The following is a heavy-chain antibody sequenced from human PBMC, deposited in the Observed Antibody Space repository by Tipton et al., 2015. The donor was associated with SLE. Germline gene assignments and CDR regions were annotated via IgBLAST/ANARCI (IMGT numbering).Heavy chain of an antibody. J-gene: IGHJ6*02. CDR2: INHSGST. D-gene: IGHD6-19*01. Sequence: GLVKPSETLSLTRAVYGGSFSGYYWSWIRQPPGKGLEWIGEINHSGSTNYNPSLKSRVTISVDTSKNQFSLKLSSVTAADTAVYYCARGVAVADPFDYCCGMDVWGQGTTVTVSS. V-gene: IGHV4-34*01. CDR3: ARGVAVADPFDYCCGMDV. CDR1: GGSFSGYY.